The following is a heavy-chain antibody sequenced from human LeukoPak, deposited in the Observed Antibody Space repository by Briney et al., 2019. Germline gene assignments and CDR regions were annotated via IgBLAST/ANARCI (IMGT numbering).Heavy chain of an antibody. Sequence: SETLSLTCAVYGGSFRGYYWSWIRQPPGKGLEWIGEINHSGSTNYNPSLKSRVTISVDTSKNQFSLKLSSVTAADTAVYYCAREAYYGSGSYNVPWFDPWGQGTLVTVSS. J-gene: IGHJ5*02. CDR1: GGSFRGYY. CDR3: AREAYYGSGSYNVPWFDP. CDR2: INHSGST. V-gene: IGHV4-34*01. D-gene: IGHD3-10*01.